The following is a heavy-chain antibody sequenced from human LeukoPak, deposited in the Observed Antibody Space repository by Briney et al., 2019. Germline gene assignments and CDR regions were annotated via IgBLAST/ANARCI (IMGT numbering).Heavy chain of an antibody. J-gene: IGHJ6*04. D-gene: IGHD3-10*02. V-gene: IGHV3-21*01. CDR3: ADLGITMIGGV. CDR2: IFPSGGEI. CDR1: GFTFSSYS. Sequence: KSGGSLRLSCAASGFTFSSYSMNWVRQAPGKGLEGVSSIFPSGGEIHYADSVRGRFTISRDNSKATLDLQMNSLRAEDTAVYYCADLGITMIGGVWGKGTTVTISS.